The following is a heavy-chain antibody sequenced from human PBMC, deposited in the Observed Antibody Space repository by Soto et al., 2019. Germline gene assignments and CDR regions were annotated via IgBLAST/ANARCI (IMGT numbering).Heavy chain of an antibody. CDR1: GGSISRGGYS. Sequence: SETLSLTCAVSGGSISRGGYSWTWIRQPPGKGLEWIGYIYHSGSTYYNPSLKSRVTISVDRSKNQFSLKLSSVTAADTAVYYCARGYDSSGKYDAFDIWGQGTMVT. D-gene: IGHD3-22*01. CDR3: ARGYDSSGKYDAFDI. J-gene: IGHJ3*02. V-gene: IGHV4-30-2*01. CDR2: IYHSGST.